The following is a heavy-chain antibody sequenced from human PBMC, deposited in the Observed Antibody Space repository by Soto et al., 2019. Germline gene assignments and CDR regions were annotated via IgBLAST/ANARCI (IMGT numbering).Heavy chain of an antibody. Sequence: EVQLLESGGGLVQPGGSLRLSRAASGFTFSSYAMSWVRQAPGKGLEWVSAISGSGGSTYYADSVKGRFTISRDNSKNTLYLQMNSLRAEDTAVYYCAKDLTGFLGSFDYWGQGTLVTVSS. CDR1: GFTFSSYA. CDR2: ISGSGGST. V-gene: IGHV3-23*01. D-gene: IGHD3-3*01. J-gene: IGHJ4*02. CDR3: AKDLTGFLGSFDY.